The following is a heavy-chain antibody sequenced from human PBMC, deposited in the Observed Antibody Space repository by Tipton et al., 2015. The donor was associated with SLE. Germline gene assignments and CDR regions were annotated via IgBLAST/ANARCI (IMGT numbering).Heavy chain of an antibody. CDR1: GGSISSSSYY. D-gene: IGHD3-22*01. CDR3: ARDSRRYYYESRGYSFDY. Sequence: TLSLTCTVSGGSISSSSYYWGWIRQPPGKGLEWIGSIYYSGSTYYNPSLKSRVTISVDTSKNQFSLKLSSVTAADTAVYYCARDSRRYYYESRGYSFDYWGQGTLVIVSS. CDR2: IYYSGST. V-gene: IGHV4-39*07. J-gene: IGHJ4*02.